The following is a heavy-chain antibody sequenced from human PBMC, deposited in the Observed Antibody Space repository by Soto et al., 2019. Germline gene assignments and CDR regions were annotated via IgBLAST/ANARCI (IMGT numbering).Heavy chain of an antibody. CDR2: IYPDESDT. CDR3: VIMGFCGVGYFSYYYFCIDI. V-gene: IGHV5-51*01. D-gene: IGHD2-21*01. Sequence: GESLKISCKGSGYSFTKYWIGWVRQMPGKGLEWMAIIYPDESDTRYSPSFQGQVTISADKSISTAYLQWSSLKASDTAMYYCVIMGFCGVGYFSYYYFCIDIWGQGTKVTVSS. J-gene: IGHJ6*02. CDR1: GYSFTKYW.